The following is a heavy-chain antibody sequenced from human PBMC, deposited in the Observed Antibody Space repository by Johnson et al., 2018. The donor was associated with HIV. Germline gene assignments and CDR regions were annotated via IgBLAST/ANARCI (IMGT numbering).Heavy chain of an antibody. Sequence: VHLVESGGGLVKPGGSLRLSCVASGFTFSRYWMSWVRQAPGKGLEWVANINQDGSEKYYVDSVKGRITISRDNAKNSLYLQMNSLRAEDTAVYYCARDWYCTNGVCYVGALDMWGQGTMVTVSS. D-gene: IGHD2-8*01. CDR3: ARDWYCTNGVCYVGALDM. CDR2: INQDGSEK. J-gene: IGHJ3*02. V-gene: IGHV3-7*01. CDR1: GFTFSRYW.